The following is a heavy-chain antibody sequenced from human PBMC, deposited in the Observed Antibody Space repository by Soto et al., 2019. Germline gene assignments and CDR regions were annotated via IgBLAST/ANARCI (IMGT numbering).Heavy chain of an antibody. Sequence: PSETLSLTCAVSGGSISSSNWWSWVRQPPGKGLEWIGEIYHSGSTNYNPSLKSRVTISVDKSKNQFSLKLSSVTAADTAVYYCARDQVTMTSNWFDPWGQGTLVTVSS. V-gene: IGHV4-4*02. CDR2: IYHSGST. D-gene: IGHD3-22*01. CDR3: ARDQVTMTSNWFDP. J-gene: IGHJ5*02. CDR1: GGSISSSNW.